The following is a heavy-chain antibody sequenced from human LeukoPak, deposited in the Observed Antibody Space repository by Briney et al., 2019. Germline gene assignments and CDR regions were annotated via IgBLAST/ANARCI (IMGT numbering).Heavy chain of an antibody. D-gene: IGHD2-2*02. V-gene: IGHV5-51*01. Sequence: GESLKISCKVSGYNFDTYWIGWVRQMPGKGLEGMGIVYPDDSDTRYNPSFQDHVTVSADKSITTAYLQWSSLKASDTAMYYCARRYCSSTSCYTGAGVWFDPWGQGTLVTVSS. CDR1: GYNFDTYW. CDR2: VYPDDSDT. CDR3: ARRYCSSTSCYTGAGVWFDP. J-gene: IGHJ5*02.